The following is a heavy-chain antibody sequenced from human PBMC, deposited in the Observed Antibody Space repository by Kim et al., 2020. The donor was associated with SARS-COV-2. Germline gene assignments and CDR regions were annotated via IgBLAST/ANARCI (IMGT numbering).Heavy chain of an antibody. V-gene: IGHV4-30-2*01. Sequence: SETLSLTCAVSGGSISSGGYSWSWIRQPPGKGLEWIGYIYHSGSTYYNPSLKSRVTISVDRSKNQFSLKLSSVTAADTAVYYCARDSQSMGVSKLDYWG. D-gene: IGHD1-26*01. CDR1: GGSISSGGYS. CDR3: ARDSQSMGVSKLDY. J-gene: IGHJ4*01. CDR2: IYHSGST.